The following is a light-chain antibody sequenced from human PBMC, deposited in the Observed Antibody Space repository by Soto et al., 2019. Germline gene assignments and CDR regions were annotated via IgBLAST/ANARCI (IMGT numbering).Light chain of an antibody. CDR3: LQHGDSPFT. Sequence: DIVLTHSPSALSLSPGERATRSCRASQTVRSNFLAWYQHKPGQAPRLLIYGASTTATGIPDRFSGSGSGTEFTLTISRLEPEDFAVYCCLQHGDSPFTFGPGTKVDI. J-gene: IGKJ3*01. CDR1: QTVRSNF. CDR2: GAS. V-gene: IGKV3-20*01.